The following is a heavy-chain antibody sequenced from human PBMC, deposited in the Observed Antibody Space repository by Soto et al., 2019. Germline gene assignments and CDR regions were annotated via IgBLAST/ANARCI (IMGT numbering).Heavy chain of an antibody. Sequence: QVQLQESGPGLVKPSRTLSLTCTVSGASISIGGYYWTWIRHQPGKGLEWIGNIYNRESTYYNPSLKSRVTTSLDTSKNLFSLKLSSVTAADTAVYYCARDRVCLGGSCYRTDAFEIWGQGTMVTVSS. CDR1: GASISIGGYY. V-gene: IGHV4-31*03. CDR3: ARDRVCLGGSCYRTDAFEI. J-gene: IGHJ3*02. CDR2: IYNREST. D-gene: IGHD2-15*01.